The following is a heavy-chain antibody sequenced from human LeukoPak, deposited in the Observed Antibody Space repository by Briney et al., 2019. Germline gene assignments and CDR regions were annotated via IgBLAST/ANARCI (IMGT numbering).Heavy chain of an antibody. CDR1: GFTFSSYA. CDR3: ASGPGYSSSWYFDY. CDR2: ISGSGGST. D-gene: IGHD6-13*01. Sequence: GGSLRLSCAASGFTFSSYAMSWVRQAPGKGLEWVSAISGSGGSTYYADSVKGRFTISRDNSKNTLYLQMNSLRAEDTAVYYCASGPGYSSSWYFDYWGQGTLVTVSS. V-gene: IGHV3-23*01. J-gene: IGHJ4*02.